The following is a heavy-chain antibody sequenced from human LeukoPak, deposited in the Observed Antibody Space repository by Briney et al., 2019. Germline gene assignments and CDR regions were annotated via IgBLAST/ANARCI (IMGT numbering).Heavy chain of an antibody. D-gene: IGHD4-17*01. V-gene: IGHV1-46*01. Sequence: GASVTVSCKTSGYTFVNYYIHWVRQAAGQGLEWMGIINPDGGRTTYAQRFQGRVTMTRDTSTSTLYMELSSLRSDDTAVYYCAREGAVTKVTSIDHWGQGTLVTVSS. CDR1: GYTFVNYY. CDR3: AREGAVTKVTSIDH. J-gene: IGHJ4*02. CDR2: INPDGGRT.